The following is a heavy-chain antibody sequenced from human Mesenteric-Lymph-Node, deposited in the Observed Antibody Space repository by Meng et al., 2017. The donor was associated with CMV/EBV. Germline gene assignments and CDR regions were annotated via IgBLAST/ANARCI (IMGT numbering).Heavy chain of an antibody. Sequence: ASVKVSCKASGNPFAGYYLHWVRQTTGQGREWMGWMNPNNGGTYFARKFQGRVTMTSDTSISTAYMELSRLRSDDTAVYYCARGRMPLRRSYYYYGMDVWGQGTTVTVSS. CDR3: ARGRMPLRRSYYYYGMDV. D-gene: IGHD4-17*01. V-gene: IGHV1-2*02. CDR2: MNPNNGGT. J-gene: IGHJ6*02. CDR1: GNPFAGYY.